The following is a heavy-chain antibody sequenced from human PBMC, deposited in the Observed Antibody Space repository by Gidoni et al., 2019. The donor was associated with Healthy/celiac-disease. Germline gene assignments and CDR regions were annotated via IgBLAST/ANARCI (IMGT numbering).Heavy chain of an antibody. D-gene: IGHD6-19*01. Sequence: QVQLVDSGGGVVQPGRSLRLSCAASGFTFSRYGMHWVRPAPGKGLEWVAVIWYDGSNKYYADSVKGRFTISRDNSKNTLYLQMNSLRAEDTAVYYCARDEEGSGWSPGTFDIWGQGTMVTVSS. J-gene: IGHJ3*02. V-gene: IGHV3-33*01. CDR3: ARDEEGSGWSPGTFDI. CDR2: IWYDGSNK. CDR1: GFTFSRYG.